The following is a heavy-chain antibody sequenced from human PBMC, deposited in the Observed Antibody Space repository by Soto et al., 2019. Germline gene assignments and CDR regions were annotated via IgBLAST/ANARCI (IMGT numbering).Heavy chain of an antibody. CDR1: GGSISSYY. V-gene: IGHV4-4*07. J-gene: IGHJ6*02. Sequence: PSETLSLTCTVSGGSISSYYWSWIRQPAGKGLEWIGRLYTSGATKYNPSLKSRLTMSVDTSKNQFSLRLNAVTAADTAVYFCARDCSGGSCYYYYGMDIWGQGTTVT. CDR3: ARDCSGGSCYYYYGMDI. D-gene: IGHD2-15*01. CDR2: LYTSGAT.